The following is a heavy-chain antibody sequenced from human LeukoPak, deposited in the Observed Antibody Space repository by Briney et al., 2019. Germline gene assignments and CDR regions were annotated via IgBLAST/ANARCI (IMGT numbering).Heavy chain of an antibody. V-gene: IGHV3-74*01. Sequence: GGSLRLSWVASGFTFSSYRMHWVRQAPGKGLVWVSRINTDGSSTSYADSVKGRFTISRDNAKNTLYLQMNSLRAEDTAVYYCARGMGTLPGLDYWGQGTLVTVSS. CDR3: ARGMGTLPGLDY. CDR2: INTDGSST. D-gene: IGHD7-27*01. J-gene: IGHJ4*02. CDR1: GFTFSSYR.